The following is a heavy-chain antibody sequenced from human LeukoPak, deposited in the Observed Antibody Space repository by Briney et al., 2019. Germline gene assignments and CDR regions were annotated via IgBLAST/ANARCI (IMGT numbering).Heavy chain of an antibody. Sequence: PGGSLRLSCAASGFTFRYYWMAWVRQAPGKGLEWVANIKQDASEKHYVDSVRGRFTITRDNAKNSVYLQMNSLRAEDTALYYCARDTGDNFDYGGRGTLVTVFS. V-gene: IGHV3-7*01. CDR3: ARDTGDNFDY. CDR2: IKQDASEK. CDR1: GFTFRYYW. J-gene: IGHJ4*02. D-gene: IGHD2-21*02.